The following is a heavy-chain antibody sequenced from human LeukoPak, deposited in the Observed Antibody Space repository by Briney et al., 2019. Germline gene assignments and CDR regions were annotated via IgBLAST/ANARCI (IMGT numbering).Heavy chain of an antibody. CDR1: GFTFSSYA. Sequence: PGGSLRLSCSASGFTFSSYAMHWVRQAPGKGLEYVSAISSHGGSTYYADSVKGRFTISRDNSNNTLYLQMNSLRPEDTAVYYCARRPAQYFDSWGQGTLVTVSS. CDR2: ISSHGGST. V-gene: IGHV3-64*04. J-gene: IGHJ4*02. CDR3: ARRPAQYFDS.